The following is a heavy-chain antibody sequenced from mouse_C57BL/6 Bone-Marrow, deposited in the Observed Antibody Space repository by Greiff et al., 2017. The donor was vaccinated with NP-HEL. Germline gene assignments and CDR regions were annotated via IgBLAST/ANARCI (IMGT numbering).Heavy chain of an antibody. Sequence: EVKVEESGPGMVKPSQSLSLTCTVTGYSITSGYDWHWIRHFPGNKLEWMGYISYSGSTNYNPSLKSRIPITHDTSKNHFFLKLNSVTTEDTATYYCAREGQGYAMDYWGQGTSVTVSS. V-gene: IGHV3-1*01. J-gene: IGHJ4*01. D-gene: IGHD3-3*01. CDR1: GYSITSGYD. CDR3: AREGQGYAMDY. CDR2: ISYSGST.